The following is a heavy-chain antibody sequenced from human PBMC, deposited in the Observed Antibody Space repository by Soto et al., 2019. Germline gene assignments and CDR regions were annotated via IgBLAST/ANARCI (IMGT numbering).Heavy chain of an antibody. D-gene: IGHD2-8*02. J-gene: IGHJ4*02. CDR1: GGSISSSSYY. V-gene: IGHV4-39*02. Sequence: QLQLQESGPGLVKPSEALSLTCSVSGGSISSSSYYWGWIRQPPGKGLEWIGSIYYSGSTYYNPSIKCRVTIAKDKSKIHFALTLSSLTAADTAVYYCARLVALATIAYYFDCWGQGTLVSVSS. CDR2: IYYSGST. CDR3: ARLVALATIAYYFDC.